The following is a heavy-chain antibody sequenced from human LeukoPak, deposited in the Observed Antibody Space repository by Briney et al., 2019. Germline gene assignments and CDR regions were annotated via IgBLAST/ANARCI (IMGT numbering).Heavy chain of an antibody. CDR3: AKDTVTTHYYCYGMDV. Sequence: PGGSLRLSCAASGFTFSSYAMSWVRQAPGKGLEWVSAISGSGGSTYYADSVKGRFTISRDNSKNTLYLQMNSLRAEDTAVYYCAKDTVTTHYYCYGMDVWGQGTTVTVSS. V-gene: IGHV3-23*01. J-gene: IGHJ6*02. CDR2: ISGSGGST. CDR1: GFTFSSYA. D-gene: IGHD4-17*01.